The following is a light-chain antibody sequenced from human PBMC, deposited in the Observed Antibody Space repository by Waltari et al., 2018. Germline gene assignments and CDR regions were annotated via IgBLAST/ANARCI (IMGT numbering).Light chain of an antibody. CDR3: SSYTSSSTLRV. CDR1: SNDVGGYNY. J-gene: IGLJ3*02. CDR2: DVS. Sequence: QSALTQPASVSGSPGQSITISCTGTSNDVGGYNYVSWYQQHPGKAPKLMIYDVSNRPSGVSNRFSGSKSGNTASLTSSGLQAEDEADYYCSSYTSSSTLRVFGGGTKLTVL. V-gene: IGLV2-14*03.